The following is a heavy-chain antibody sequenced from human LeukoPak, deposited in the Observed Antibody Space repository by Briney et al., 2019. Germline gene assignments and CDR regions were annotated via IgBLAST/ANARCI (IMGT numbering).Heavy chain of an antibody. CDR1: GGSISSYY. D-gene: IGHD5-18*01. V-gene: IGHV4-59*01. J-gene: IGHJ4*02. CDR2: IYNSGIT. Sequence: PSETLSLTCTVSGGSISSYYWSWIRQPPGKGLEWIGYIYNSGITNYNPSLKSRVTISVDTSKNQFSLKLSSVTAADTAVYYCARVPYTASDYWGQGTLVTVSS. CDR3: ARVPYTASDY.